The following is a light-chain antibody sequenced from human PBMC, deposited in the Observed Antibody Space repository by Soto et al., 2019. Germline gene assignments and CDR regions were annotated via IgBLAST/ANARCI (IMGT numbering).Light chain of an antibody. Sequence: EIVLTQSPATLSLSPGESTTLSCRASQSLTSLLAWYQQKPGQAPRLLIYDTSKRATGIPARFSGSGSGTEFTLTISSLQPDDFATYYCQQYNSYRTFGQGTKVEIK. V-gene: IGKV3-11*01. CDR3: QQYNSYRT. J-gene: IGKJ1*01. CDR2: DTS. CDR1: QSLTSL.